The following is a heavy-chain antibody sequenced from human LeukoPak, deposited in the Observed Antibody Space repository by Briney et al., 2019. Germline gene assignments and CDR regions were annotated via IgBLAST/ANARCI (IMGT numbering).Heavy chain of an antibody. J-gene: IGHJ4*02. Sequence: GRSLRLSCAASGFTFNSYGMHWVRQAPGKGLEWVAVIWYDGSNKYYADSVKGRFTISRDNSKNTLYLQMNSLRAEDTAVYYCARDPGGTMVRGVSLFDYWGQGTLVTASS. CDR2: IWYDGSNK. D-gene: IGHD3-10*01. CDR1: GFTFNSYG. V-gene: IGHV3-33*01. CDR3: ARDPGGTMVRGVSLFDY.